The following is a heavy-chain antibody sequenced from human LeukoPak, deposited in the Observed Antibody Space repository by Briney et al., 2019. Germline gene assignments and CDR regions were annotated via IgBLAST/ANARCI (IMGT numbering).Heavy chain of an antibody. V-gene: IGHV1-46*01. CDR1: GYTFTSYY. J-gene: IGHJ4*02. CDR3: ARERTGDLEY. Sequence: ASVKVSCKASGYTFTSYYIHWVRQAPGQGLEWMGIINPSGGSTNYAQKFQGRVTMTRDTSTSTVYMELSSLRSEDTAVYYCARERTGDLEYWGQGTLVTVSS. CDR2: INPSGGST. D-gene: IGHD7-27*01.